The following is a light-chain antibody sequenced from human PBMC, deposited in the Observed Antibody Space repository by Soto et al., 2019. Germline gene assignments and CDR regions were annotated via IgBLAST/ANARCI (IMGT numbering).Light chain of an antibody. J-gene: IGKJ3*01. V-gene: IGKV1-17*01. CDR3: LQHSSSPFS. CDR2: GAS. CDR1: QGIRYS. Sequence: DIHMTQSPSSLSASVGDRVTITCRASQGIRYSLGWFQQKPGKAPKRLVYGASNLENGVPPRFSGSRSGTDFTLTISGLQPEDFASYYCLQHSSSPFSFGHGTKVDI.